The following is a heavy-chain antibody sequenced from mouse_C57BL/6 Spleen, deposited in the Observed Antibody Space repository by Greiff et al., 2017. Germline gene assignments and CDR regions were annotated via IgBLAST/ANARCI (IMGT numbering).Heavy chain of an antibody. CDR1: GYTFTNFW. D-gene: IGHD1-1*01. J-gene: IGHJ1*03. Sequence: QVQLKQSGAELVRPGTSVKMSCKASGYTFTNFWIGWAKQRPGHGLEWIGDIYPGGGYTNYNEKFKGKATLTADKSSRPAYMQFSSLTSEDSAIYYCARSGGYGSSPYWYFDVWGTGTTVTVSS. CDR2: IYPGGGYT. CDR3: ARSGGYGSSPYWYFDV. V-gene: IGHV1-63*01.